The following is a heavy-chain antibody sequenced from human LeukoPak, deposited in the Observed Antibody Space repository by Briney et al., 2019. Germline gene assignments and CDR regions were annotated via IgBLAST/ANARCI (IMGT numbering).Heavy chain of an antibody. J-gene: IGHJ4*02. V-gene: IGHV1-46*01. D-gene: IGHD3-3*01. CDR3: ARDARFLEWLYYFDY. CDR2: INPSGGST. CDR1: GYTSTSYY. Sequence: ASVKVSCKASGYTSTSYYMHWVRQAPGQGLEWMGIINPSGGSTSYAQKFQGRVTMTRDTSTSTVYMELSSLRSEDTAVYYCARDARFLEWLYYFDYWGQGTLVTVSS.